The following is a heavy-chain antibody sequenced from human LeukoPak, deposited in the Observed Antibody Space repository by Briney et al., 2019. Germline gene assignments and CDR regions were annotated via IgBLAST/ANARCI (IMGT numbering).Heavy chain of an antibody. D-gene: IGHD1-26*01. J-gene: IGHJ4*02. CDR1: GGSISSYY. CDR3: AGKEWELHPFDY. V-gene: IGHV4-59*12. Sequence: SETLSLTCTVSGGSISSYYWSWIRQPPGKGLGWIGYIYYSGSTNYNPSLKSRVTISVDTSKNQFSLKLSSVTAADTAVYYCAGKEWELHPFDYWGQGTLVTVSS. CDR2: IYYSGST.